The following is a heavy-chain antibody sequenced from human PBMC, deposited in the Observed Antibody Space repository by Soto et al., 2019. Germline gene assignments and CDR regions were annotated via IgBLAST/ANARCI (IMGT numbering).Heavy chain of an antibody. Sequence: ASVKVSCKASGYTFTSYDINWVRQATGQGLEWMGWMNPNSGNTGYAQKFQGRVTMTRNTSISTAYMELSSLRSEDTAVYYCAREGMSVTMVRGAIARPYYYYYYYMDVWGKGTTVIVSS. CDR3: AREGMSVTMVRGAIARPYYYYYYYMDV. V-gene: IGHV1-8*01. J-gene: IGHJ6*03. D-gene: IGHD3-10*01. CDR1: GYTFTSYD. CDR2: MNPNSGNT.